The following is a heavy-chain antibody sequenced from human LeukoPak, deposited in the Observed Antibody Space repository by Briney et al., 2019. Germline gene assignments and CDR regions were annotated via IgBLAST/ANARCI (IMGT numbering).Heavy chain of an antibody. Sequence: GESLKISCKGSGYIFTSYWISWVRQMPGKGLEWTGRIDPSDSYTNYSPSFQGHVTISADKPISTAYLQWSSLKASDTAMYYCARRYCGGGTCYGDYWGQGTLVTVSS. D-gene: IGHD2-15*01. J-gene: IGHJ4*02. V-gene: IGHV5-10-1*01. CDR3: ARRYCGGGTCYGDY. CDR2: IDPSDSYT. CDR1: GYIFTSYW.